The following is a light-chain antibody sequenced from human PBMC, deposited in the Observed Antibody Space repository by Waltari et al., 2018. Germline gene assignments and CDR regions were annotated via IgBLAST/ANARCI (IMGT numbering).Light chain of an antibody. J-gene: IGKJ5*01. CDR3: QQYYNTPRST. CDR1: QRISNS. CDR2: AAS. Sequence: DIQMTQSPSSLSASVGNRDTITCRARQRISNSLAWYQQKPGKAPKLLVYAASRLESGVPSRCSGSGSGTDYTLTISSLQPEDFATYYGQQYYNTPRSTFGQGPRLEIK. V-gene: IGKV1-NL1*01.